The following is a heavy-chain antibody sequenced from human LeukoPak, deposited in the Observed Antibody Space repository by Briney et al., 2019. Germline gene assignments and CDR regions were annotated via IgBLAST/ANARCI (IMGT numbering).Heavy chain of an antibody. Sequence: PSQTLPLTCTVSGGSISSGSYYWSWIRQPAGKGLEWIGRIYTSGSTNYNPSLKSRVTISVDTSKNQFSLKLSSVTAADTAVYYCASGLVSGGATTFDYWGQGTLVTVSS. D-gene: IGHD1-26*01. CDR2: IYTSGST. CDR3: ASGLVSGGATTFDY. CDR1: GGSISSGSYY. V-gene: IGHV4-61*02. J-gene: IGHJ4*02.